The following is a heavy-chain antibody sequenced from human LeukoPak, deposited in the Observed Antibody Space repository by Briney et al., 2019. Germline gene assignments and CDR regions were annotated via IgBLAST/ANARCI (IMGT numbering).Heavy chain of an antibody. CDR1: AFTFISSG. J-gene: IGHJ4*02. Sequence: PGRSLRPSCAAYAFTFISSGMHSVRHAPGKGMGWEAVIWYDGSNKYYADSVKGRFTISRDNSKNTLYLQMNSLRAEDTAVYYCARDWGGGSYYLDYWGQGTLVTVSS. CDR3: ARDWGGGSYYLDY. V-gene: IGHV3-33*01. CDR2: IWYDGSNK. D-gene: IGHD1-26*01.